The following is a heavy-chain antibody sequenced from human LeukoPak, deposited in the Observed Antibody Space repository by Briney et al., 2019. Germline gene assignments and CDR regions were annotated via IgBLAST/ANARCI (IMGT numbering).Heavy chain of an antibody. J-gene: IGHJ3*02. CDR3: ARAYSSGWADDAFDI. Sequence: GASVKVSCKASGGTFSSYAISWVRQAPGQGLEWMGWINPNSGGTNYAQKFQGWVTMTRDTSISTAYMELSRLRSDDTAVYYCARAYSSGWADDAFDIWGQGTMVTVSS. D-gene: IGHD6-19*01. CDR2: INPNSGGT. V-gene: IGHV1-2*04. CDR1: GGTFSSYA.